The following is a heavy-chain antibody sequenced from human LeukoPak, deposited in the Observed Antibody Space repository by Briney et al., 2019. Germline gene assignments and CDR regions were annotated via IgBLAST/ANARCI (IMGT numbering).Heavy chain of an antibody. V-gene: IGHV3-23*01. J-gene: IGHJ4*02. CDR3: AKFAAVSRYTSFFDY. CDR2: INSSGGST. D-gene: IGHD6-13*01. Sequence: GGSLRLSCAASGFTFSSYAMSWVRQTPGKGLEWVSTINSSGGSTYYADSVKGRFTISRDNSKNTLYLQMNSLRAEDTAVYYCAKFAAVSRYTSFFDYWGQGTLVTVSS. CDR1: GFTFSSYA.